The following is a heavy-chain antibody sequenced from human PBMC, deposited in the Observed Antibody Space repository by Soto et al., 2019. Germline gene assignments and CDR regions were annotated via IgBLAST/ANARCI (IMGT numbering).Heavy chain of an antibody. V-gene: IGHV4-30-4*01. Sequence: QVQLQESGPGLVKPSQTLSLTCTVSGGSISSGDYYWSWIRQPPGKGLEWIGYIYYSGSTYYNPSPKSRVTISVDTSKNQFSLKLSSVTAADTAVYYCARDWQDGYNWFDPWGQGTLVIVYS. CDR3: ARDWQDGYNWFDP. J-gene: IGHJ5*02. D-gene: IGHD2-15*01. CDR2: IYYSGST. CDR1: GGSISSGDYY.